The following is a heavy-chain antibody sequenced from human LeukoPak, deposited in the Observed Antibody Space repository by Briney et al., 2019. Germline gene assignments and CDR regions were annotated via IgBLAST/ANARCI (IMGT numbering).Heavy chain of an antibody. CDR3: ARHDDHYDSDDAFDI. Sequence: SETLSLTCTVSGGSINSYYWSWIRQPPGKGVEWIGNIYYSGSTRYNPSLKSRVTISVDTSKSQFSLKLSSVTAADTAVYYCARHDDHYDSDDAFDIWGQGTMVIVSS. D-gene: IGHD3-22*01. J-gene: IGHJ3*02. CDR1: GGSINSYY. CDR2: IYYSGST. V-gene: IGHV4-59*08.